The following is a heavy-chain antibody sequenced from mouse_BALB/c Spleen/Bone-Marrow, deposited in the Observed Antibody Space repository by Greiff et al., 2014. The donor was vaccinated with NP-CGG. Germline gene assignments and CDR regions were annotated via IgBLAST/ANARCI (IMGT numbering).Heavy chain of an antibody. Sequence: GQLKESRAEAAKPGGSGKVFCTASGFNIKDTYIHRGEQRAEKGPEWIGRIDPANGNTKYDPKFQGKATITADTSSNTAYLQLSSLTSEDTAVYYCAGYDYYQAWFAYWGQGTLVTVSA. J-gene: IGHJ3*01. V-gene: IGHV14-3*02. CDR1: GFNIKDTY. CDR2: IDPANGNT. CDR3: AGYDYYQAWFAY. D-gene: IGHD2-4*01.